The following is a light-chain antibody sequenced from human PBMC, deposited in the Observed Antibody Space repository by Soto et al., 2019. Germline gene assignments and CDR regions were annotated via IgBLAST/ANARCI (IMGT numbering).Light chain of an antibody. Sequence: QSVLTQPPSASGTPGQRVTISCSGSSSNIGSNTVNWYQQLPGTAPKLLIYSNNQRPSGVPDRFSGSKSGTSASLAISGLQSGDEADYYCAAWDDSLNGPVFGGGTKSPS. V-gene: IGLV1-44*01. CDR3: AAWDDSLNGPV. CDR1: SSNIGSNT. CDR2: SNN. J-gene: IGLJ2*01.